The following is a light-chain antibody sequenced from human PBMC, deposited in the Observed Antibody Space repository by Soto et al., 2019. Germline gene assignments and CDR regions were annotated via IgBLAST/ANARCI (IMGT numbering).Light chain of an antibody. J-gene: IGKJ5*01. Sequence: DLVMTHAPLSMRVTPVEPASISXXSNRXLLHSHGYHYLDWYLQKPGQSPXXLIYLGSNRASGVPDRFSGSGSGTDFTLKISRVEAEDVGVYYCMQALQTLTFGQGTRLEIK. V-gene: IGKV2-28*01. CDR3: MQALQTLT. CDR2: LGS. CDR1: RXLLHSHGYHY.